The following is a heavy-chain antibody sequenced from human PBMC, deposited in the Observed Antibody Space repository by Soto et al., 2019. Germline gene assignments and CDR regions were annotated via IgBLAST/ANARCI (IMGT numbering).Heavy chain of an antibody. CDR3: ASWSGASGSYTAFTS. J-gene: IGHJ5*02. CDR2: INPKRGDT. D-gene: IGHD3-10*01. Sequence: ASVKVSCKASGYTFTDYFVHWVRQAPGQGLEWMGYINPKRGDTKFAPKFQGRVTLTRDTSITTAYMDLRRLTSDDTAVYYCASWSGASGSYTAFTSWGPGTLVTAPQ. V-gene: IGHV1-2*02. CDR1: GYTFTDYF.